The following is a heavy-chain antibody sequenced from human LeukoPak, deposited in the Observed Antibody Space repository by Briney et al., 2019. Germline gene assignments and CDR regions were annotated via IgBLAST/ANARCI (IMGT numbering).Heavy chain of an antibody. Sequence: PGGSLRLSCAASGFTFSSYAMSWVRQAPGKGLEWVSAISGSGGSTYYADSVKGRFTISRDNSKNTLYLQMNSLRAEDTAVYYCAKKGGRWLQAWSVDYWGQGTLVTVSS. V-gene: IGHV3-23*01. D-gene: IGHD3-16*01. CDR1: GFTFSSYA. CDR2: ISGSGGST. J-gene: IGHJ4*02. CDR3: AKKGGRWLQAWSVDY.